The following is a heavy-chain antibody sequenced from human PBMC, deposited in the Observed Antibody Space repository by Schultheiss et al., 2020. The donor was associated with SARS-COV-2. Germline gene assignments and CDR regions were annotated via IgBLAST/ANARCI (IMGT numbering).Heavy chain of an antibody. CDR1: GGSISSYY. D-gene: IGHD1-26*01. V-gene: IGHV4-59*01. Sequence: GSLRLSCTVSGGSISSYYWSWIRQPPGKGLEWIGYIYYSGSTNYNPSLKSRVTISVDTSKNQFSLKLSSVTAADTAVYYCARQWEGWFDPWGQGTLVTVSS. CDR2: IYYSGST. CDR3: ARQWEGWFDP. J-gene: IGHJ5*02.